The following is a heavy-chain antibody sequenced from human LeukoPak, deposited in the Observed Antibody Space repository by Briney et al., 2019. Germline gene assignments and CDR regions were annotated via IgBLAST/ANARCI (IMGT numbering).Heavy chain of an antibody. CDR3: ARDGDLAGYCADFNCFPTDH. J-gene: IGHJ4*02. V-gene: IGHV3-21*01. CDR2: ISRGDTYI. CDR1: GFTFSSNS. Sequence: KPGGSLRLSCVVSGFTFSSNSMSWVRQAPGKGLEWVESISRGDTYIYYADSVKGRFTISRDNAKNSLHLQMDSLRAEDTAVYYCARDGDLAGYCADFNCFPTDHWGQGTLVTVSS. D-gene: IGHD2-8*02.